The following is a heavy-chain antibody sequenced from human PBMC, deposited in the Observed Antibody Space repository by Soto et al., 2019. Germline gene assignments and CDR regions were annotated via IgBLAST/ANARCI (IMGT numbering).Heavy chain of an antibody. CDR3: AKDTRGSSSQYFDY. Sequence: LRLSCATSGFTFNTNAMAWVRQAPGRGLEWVSGFGSGDTTYYADSVKGRFTISRDNSKSTLYLQMNSLRAEDTARYYCAKDTRGSSSQYFDYWGQGTLVTVSS. J-gene: IGHJ4*02. CDR1: GFTFNTNA. CDR2: FGSGDTT. D-gene: IGHD6-6*01. V-gene: IGHV3-23*01.